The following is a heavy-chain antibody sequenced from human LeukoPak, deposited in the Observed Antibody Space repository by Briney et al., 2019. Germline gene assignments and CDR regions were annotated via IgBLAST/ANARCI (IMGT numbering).Heavy chain of an antibody. CDR2: ISSSSNYI. CDR3: ARDRAMTTVVTAIDY. CDR1: GFTFSSYS. J-gene: IGHJ4*02. V-gene: IGHV3-21*01. Sequence: PGGSLRLSCAASGFTFSSYSMNWVRQAPGKGLEWVSSISSSSNYIYYADSVKGRFTISRDNAKNSLFLQMNSLRAEDTAVYYCARDRAMTTVVTAIDYWGQGTLVTVSS. D-gene: IGHD4-23*01.